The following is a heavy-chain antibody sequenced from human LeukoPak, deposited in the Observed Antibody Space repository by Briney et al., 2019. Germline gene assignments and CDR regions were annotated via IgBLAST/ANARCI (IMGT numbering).Heavy chain of an antibody. CDR3: ANPPLRGYSSSWYDF. J-gene: IGHJ4*02. Sequence: GSLRLSCAASGFTFSSYGMHWVRQAPGKGLEWVAFIRYDGSNKYYADSVKGRFTISRDNSKNTLYLQMNSLRAEDTAVYYCANPPLRGYSSSWYDFWGQGTLVTVSS. V-gene: IGHV3-30*02. D-gene: IGHD6-13*01. CDR2: IRYDGSNK. CDR1: GFTFSSYG.